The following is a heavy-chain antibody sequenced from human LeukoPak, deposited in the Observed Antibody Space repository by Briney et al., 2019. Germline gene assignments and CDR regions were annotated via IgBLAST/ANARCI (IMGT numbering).Heavy chain of an antibody. J-gene: IGHJ4*02. Sequence: SETLSLTCTVSGGSISSYYWSWIRQPPGKGLECIGYIYYSGSTYYNPSLKSRVTISVDTSKNQFSLKLSSVTAPDTAVYYCARHEDRNWYFDHWGQGTLVTVSS. V-gene: IGHV4-59*08. CDR2: IYYSGST. D-gene: IGHD1-1*01. CDR1: GGSISSYY. CDR3: ARHEDRNWYFDH.